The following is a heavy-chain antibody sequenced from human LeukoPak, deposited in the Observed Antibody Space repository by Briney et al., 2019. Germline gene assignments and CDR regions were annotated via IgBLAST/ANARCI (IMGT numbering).Heavy chain of an antibody. V-gene: IGHV4-39*01. CDR2: IYYSGST. Sequence: SETLSLTCTVSGGSISSSSYYWGWIRQPPGKGLEWIGSIYYSGSTYYNPSLKGRVTISVDTSKNQFSLKLSSVTAADTAVYYCARRRQQRAANWFDPWGQGTLVTVSS. CDR3: ARRRQQRAANWFDP. CDR1: GGSISSSSYY. J-gene: IGHJ5*02. D-gene: IGHD6-13*01.